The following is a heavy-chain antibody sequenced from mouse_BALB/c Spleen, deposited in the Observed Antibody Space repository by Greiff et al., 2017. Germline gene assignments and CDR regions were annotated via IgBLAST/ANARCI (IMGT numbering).Heavy chain of an antibody. CDR1: GYTFTSYW. CDR3: TSTMITRGFAY. Sequence: VQLQQPGAELVRPGASVKLSCKASGYTFTSYWINWVKQRPGQGLEWIGNIYPSDSYTNYNQKFKDKATLTVDKSSSTAYMQLSSPTSEDSAVYYCTSTMITRGFAYWGQGTLVTVSA. J-gene: IGHJ3*01. V-gene: IGHV1-69*02. D-gene: IGHD2-4*01. CDR2: IYPSDSYT.